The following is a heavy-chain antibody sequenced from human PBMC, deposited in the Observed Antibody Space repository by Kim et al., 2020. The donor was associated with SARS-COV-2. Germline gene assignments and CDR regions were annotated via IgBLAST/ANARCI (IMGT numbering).Heavy chain of an antibody. D-gene: IGHD3-16*01. V-gene: IGHV3-21*01. CDR2: ISSSSSYI. CDR3: ARDAFKKESLGYTSYDYVWGSIVGMDV. CDR1: GFTFSSYS. Sequence: GGSLRLSCAASGFTFSSYSMNWVRQAPGKGLEWVSSISSSSSYIYYADSVKGRFTISRDNAKNSLYLQMNSLRAEDTAVYYCARDAFKKESLGYTSYDYVWGSIVGMDVWGQGTTVTVSS. J-gene: IGHJ6*02.